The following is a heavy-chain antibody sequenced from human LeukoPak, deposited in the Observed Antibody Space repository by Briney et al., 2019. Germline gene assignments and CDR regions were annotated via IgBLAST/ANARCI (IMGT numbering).Heavy chain of an antibody. CDR2: ISWNSGSI. CDR3: AKDMADGSWSRGIGMDV. Sequence: GGSLRLSCAASGFTFDDYAMHWVRQAPGKGLEWVSGISWNSGSIGYADSVKGRFTISRDNAKNSLYLQMNSLRAEDTALYYCAKDMADGSWSRGIGMDVWGQGTTVTVSS. J-gene: IGHJ6*02. V-gene: IGHV3-9*01. D-gene: IGHD6-13*01. CDR1: GFTFDDYA.